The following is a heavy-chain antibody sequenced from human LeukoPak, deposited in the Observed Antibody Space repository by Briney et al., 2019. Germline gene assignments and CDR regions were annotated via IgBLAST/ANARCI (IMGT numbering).Heavy chain of an antibody. Sequence: PSETLSLTCTVSGGSISSYYWSWIRQPPGKGLEWIGYIYYSGSTNYNPSLKSRVTISVDTSKNQFSLKLSSVTAADTAVYYCARATGAYDFWSGYQPANWFDPWGQGTLVTVSS. CDR1: GGSISSYY. D-gene: IGHD3-3*01. V-gene: IGHV4-59*01. CDR2: IYYSGST. CDR3: ARATGAYDFWSGYQPANWFDP. J-gene: IGHJ5*02.